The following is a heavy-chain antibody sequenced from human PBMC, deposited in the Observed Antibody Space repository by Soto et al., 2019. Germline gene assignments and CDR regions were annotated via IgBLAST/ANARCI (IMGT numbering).Heavy chain of an antibody. CDR1: GGSFRSFY. Sequence: QVQLQQWGAGLLKPSETLSLTCAVYGGSFRSFYWSWIRQPPGKGLEWIWEFIHSGSTNYNPSLESPVTISLDTSKNQFSLKVNSVIAADTAVYYCARVRKGVTTIRKYGMDVWGQGPTVTVSS. J-gene: IGHJ6*02. V-gene: IGHV4-34*12. D-gene: IGHD4-17*01. CDR3: ARVRKGVTTIRKYGMDV. CDR2: FIHSGST.